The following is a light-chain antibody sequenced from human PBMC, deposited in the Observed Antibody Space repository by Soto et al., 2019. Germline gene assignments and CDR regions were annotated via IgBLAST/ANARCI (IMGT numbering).Light chain of an antibody. J-gene: IGLJ1*01. CDR3: SSYTTSSTYA. CDR1: SIDVGAYNY. CDR2: EVS. V-gene: IGLV2-14*01. Sequence: QSALTQPASVSGAPGQSITISFTGTSIDVGAYNYVSWYQQHPGKAPKLMIYEVSNRPSGVSNRFSGSKSGDTASLTISGLQAEDEADYYCSSYTTSSTYAFGTGTKVTVL.